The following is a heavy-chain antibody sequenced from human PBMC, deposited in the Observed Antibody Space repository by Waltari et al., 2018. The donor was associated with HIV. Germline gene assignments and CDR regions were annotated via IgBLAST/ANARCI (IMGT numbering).Heavy chain of an antibody. J-gene: IGHJ4*02. Sequence: QLQLQESGPGLVKPSETLSLTCTVSGDSISSSNYYWGWIRQPPGKGLEWVGTIYYGASTYYNPSLKIRVTISGDPSKNQFSLNLSSVTAADTAVYYCARVALGGSPHFDSWGQGTLVTVSS. CDR1: GDSISSSNYY. D-gene: IGHD2-15*01. V-gene: IGHV4-39*01. CDR3: ARVALGGSPHFDS. CDR2: IYYGAST.